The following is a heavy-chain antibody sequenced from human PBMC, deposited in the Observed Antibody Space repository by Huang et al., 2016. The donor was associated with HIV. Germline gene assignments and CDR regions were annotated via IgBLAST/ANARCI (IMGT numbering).Heavy chain of an antibody. CDR3: AKDGADEEWDIDY. D-gene: IGHD1-26*01. CDR2: ISYDGTNK. CDR1: GFSFSTCC. V-gene: IGHV3-30*18. J-gene: IGHJ4*02. Sequence: VQLVESGGGVVQPGRSLRLACAASGFSFSTCCLHWVRQAQGKGLEGGAVISYDGTNKYYAHSVKGRFTISRDTSENKVYLQMNSLRHEDTAVYYCAKDGADEEWDIDYWGQGTLVTVSS.